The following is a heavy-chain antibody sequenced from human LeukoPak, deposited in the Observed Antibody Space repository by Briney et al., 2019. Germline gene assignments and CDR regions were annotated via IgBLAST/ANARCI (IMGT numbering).Heavy chain of an antibody. CDR3: AKSRSGSPHSFDY. V-gene: IGHV3-23*01. Sequence: GGSLRLSCAASGFTFSSYTMNWVRQAPGKVLEWVSVISGSGGSTYYADSVKGRFAISRDNSKNTLYLQMNSLRAEDTAVYYCAKSRSGSPHSFDYWGQGTLVTVSS. CDR2: ISGSGGST. CDR1: GFTFSSYT. D-gene: IGHD1-26*01. J-gene: IGHJ4*02.